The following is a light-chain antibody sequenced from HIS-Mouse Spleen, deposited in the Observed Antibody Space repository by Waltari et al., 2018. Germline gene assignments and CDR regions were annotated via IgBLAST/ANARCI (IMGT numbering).Light chain of an antibody. V-gene: IGLV2-23*01. CDR3: CSHAGSSTVV. CDR2: EGS. J-gene: IGLJ2*01. CDR1: SSDVGSYNL. Sequence: QSALTQPASVSGSPGQSITISCTGTSSDVGSYNLVSWYQQHPGKAPKLMIYEGSKRASWVSNRFSGSKSGNTASLTISGRQAEDEADYYCCSHAGSSTVVFGGGTKLTVL.